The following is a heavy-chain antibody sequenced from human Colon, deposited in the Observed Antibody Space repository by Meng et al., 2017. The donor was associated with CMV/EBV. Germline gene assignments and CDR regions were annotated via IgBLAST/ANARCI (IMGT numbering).Heavy chain of an antibody. CDR3: SRDGPWGYGGSDY. CDR1: GYTFTNYY. CDR2: ISCNSGDT. D-gene: IGHD7-27*01. V-gene: IGHV1-46*01. Sequence: VQVVQGGVGVKEAWASVEVSCKASGYTFTNYYFPRVRQAPGQGLEWMGVISCNSGDTAYAQKFQGRFTMARDTSTRMAYMELSSLRAEDTAVYYCSRDGPWGYGGSDYWGQGTLVTVSS. J-gene: IGHJ4*02.